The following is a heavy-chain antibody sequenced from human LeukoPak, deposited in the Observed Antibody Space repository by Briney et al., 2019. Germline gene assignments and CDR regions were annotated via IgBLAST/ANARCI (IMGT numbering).Heavy chain of an antibody. D-gene: IGHD4-23*01. CDR3: ARRGVVTGPDY. J-gene: IGHJ4*02. CDR2: IYHSGST. V-gene: IGHV4-38-2*01. Sequence: SETLSLTCAVSGYSISSGYNWGWIRQPPGKGLEWIGSIYHSGSTYYNPSLKSRVTISVDTSKNQFSLKLSSVTAADTAVYYCARRGVVTGPDYWGQGTLVTVSS. CDR1: GYSISSGYN.